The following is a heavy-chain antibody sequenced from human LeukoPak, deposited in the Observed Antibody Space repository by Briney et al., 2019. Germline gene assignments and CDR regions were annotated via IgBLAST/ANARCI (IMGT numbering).Heavy chain of an antibody. J-gene: IGHJ4*02. Sequence: PGGSLRLSCAASGFTFSSYAMSWVRQAPGKGLEWVSAISGSGGSTYYADSVKGRFTISRDNSKNTLYLQMNSLRAEDTAVYYCAKDAVLRFLEWLLWWFDYWGQGTLVTVSS. CDR3: AKDAVLRFLEWLLWWFDY. CDR2: ISGSGGST. V-gene: IGHV3-23*01. CDR1: GFTFSSYA. D-gene: IGHD3-3*01.